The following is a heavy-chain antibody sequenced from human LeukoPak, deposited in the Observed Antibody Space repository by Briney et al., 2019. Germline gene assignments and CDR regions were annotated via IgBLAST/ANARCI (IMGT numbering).Heavy chain of an antibody. CDR3: AREWQEGFDY. V-gene: IGHV3-21*01. J-gene: IGHJ4*02. Sequence: PGGSLRLSCAASGFTFSTYSMNWVRQAPGKGLEWVSSIGSSSSSIYYADSVKGRFTISRDNAKNSLYLQMNSLRAEDTAVYYCAREWQEGFDYWGQGTLVTDSS. CDR1: GFTFSTYS. CDR2: IGSSSSSI. D-gene: IGHD5-12*01.